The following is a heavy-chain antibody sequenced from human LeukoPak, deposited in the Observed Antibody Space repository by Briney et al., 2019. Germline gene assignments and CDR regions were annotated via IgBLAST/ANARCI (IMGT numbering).Heavy chain of an antibody. Sequence: SETLSLTCTVSGGSISSYYWSWVRQPPGKGLEWIGYVYSSGSTNYNPSLKNRVTISVDTSKDQFSLKLNSVTAADTAVYYCARVGDYSYYYMDVSGKGTTVTVSS. D-gene: IGHD4-17*01. CDR2: VYSSGST. V-gene: IGHV4-59*01. CDR1: GGSISSYY. CDR3: ARVGDYSYYYMDV. J-gene: IGHJ6*03.